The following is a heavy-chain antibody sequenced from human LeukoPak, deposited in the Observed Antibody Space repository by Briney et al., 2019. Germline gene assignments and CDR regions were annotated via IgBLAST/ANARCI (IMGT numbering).Heavy chain of an antibody. CDR3: ARGGYSSSWYLRDAFDI. CDR1: GFTFSSYS. CDR2: ISSSSSYI. V-gene: IGHV3-21*01. J-gene: IGHJ3*02. Sequence: GGSLRLSCAASGFTFSSYSMNWVRQAPGKGLEWVSSISSSSSYIYYADSVKGRFTISRDNAKNSLYLQMNSLRAEDTAVCYCARGGYSSSWYLRDAFDIWGQGTMVTVSS. D-gene: IGHD6-13*01.